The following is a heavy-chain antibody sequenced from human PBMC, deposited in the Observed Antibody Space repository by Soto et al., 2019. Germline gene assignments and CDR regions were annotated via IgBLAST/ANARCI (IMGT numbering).Heavy chain of an antibody. CDR3: AREVAAAGKLDY. V-gene: IGHV4-59*01. Sequence: SETLSLTCTVSGGSISSYYWSWIRQPPGKGLEWIGYIYYSGSTNYNPSLKSRVTISVDTSKNQFSLKLSSVTAADTAVYYCAREVAAAGKLDYWGQGTLVTVSS. D-gene: IGHD6-13*01. J-gene: IGHJ4*02. CDR1: GGSISSYY. CDR2: IYYSGST.